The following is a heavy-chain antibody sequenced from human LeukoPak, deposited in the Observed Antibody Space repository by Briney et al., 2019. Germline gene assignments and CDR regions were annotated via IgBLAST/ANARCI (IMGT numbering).Heavy chain of an antibody. CDR2: VIAIFGRV. V-gene: IGHV1-69*05. CDR1: RGTFSSYG. CDR3: ARGELGDSSGFSFFDY. J-gene: IGHJ4*02. D-gene: IGHD3-22*01. Sequence: GASVKVSCKASRGTFSSYGISWVRQAPGQGFEWMGGVIAIFGRVKYGQKFQGRATITTDESTSTAYMELSSLTSEDTGVYYCARGELGDSSGFSFFDYWGQGTLVTVSS.